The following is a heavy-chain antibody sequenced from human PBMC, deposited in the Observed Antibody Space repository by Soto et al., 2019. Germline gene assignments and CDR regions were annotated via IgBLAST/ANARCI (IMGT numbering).Heavy chain of an antibody. Sequence: PSETLSLTCAVSGGSISSGGYSWSWIRQPPGKGLEWIGYIYHSGSTYYNPSLKSRVTISVDRSKNQFSLKLSSVTAADTAVYYCAGRYYDYVWGSYRYTPWGQGTLVTVSS. D-gene: IGHD3-16*02. CDR3: AGRYYDYVWGSYRYTP. CDR2: IYHSGST. V-gene: IGHV4-30-2*01. CDR1: GGSISSGGYS. J-gene: IGHJ5*02.